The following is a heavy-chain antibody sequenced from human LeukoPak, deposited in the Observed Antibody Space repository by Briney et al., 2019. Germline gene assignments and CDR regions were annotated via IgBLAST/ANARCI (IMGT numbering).Heavy chain of an antibody. CDR1: GYTFTSYV. J-gene: IGHJ6*03. V-gene: IGHV1-18*01. Sequence: GASVKVSCKASGYTFTSYVISWVRQAPGQGLEWMGWISAYNGNTNYAQKLQGRVTMTTDTSTSTAYMELRSLRSDDTAVYYCARSSRSYYYYYMDVWGKGTTVTISS. CDR3: ARSSRSYYYYYMDV. D-gene: IGHD1-26*01. CDR2: ISAYNGNT.